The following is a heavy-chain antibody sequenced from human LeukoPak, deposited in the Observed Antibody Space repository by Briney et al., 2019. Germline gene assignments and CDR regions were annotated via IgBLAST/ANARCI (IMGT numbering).Heavy chain of an antibody. V-gene: IGHV3-21*01. CDR3: ARLQQWLGEYYFDY. J-gene: IGHJ4*02. CDR2: ISSSSSYI. Sequence: PGGSLRLSCAASGFTFSSYSMNWVRQAPGKGLEWVSSISSSSSYIYYADSVKGRFTISRDNAKNSLYLQMNSLRAEDTAVYYCARLQQWLGEYYFDYWGQGTLVTVSS. D-gene: IGHD6-19*01. CDR1: GFTFSSYS.